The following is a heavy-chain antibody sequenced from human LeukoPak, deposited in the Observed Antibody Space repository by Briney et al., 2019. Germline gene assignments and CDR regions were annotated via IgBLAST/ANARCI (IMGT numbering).Heavy chain of an antibody. CDR1: GGSISSSY. D-gene: IGHD4-17*01. J-gene: IGHJ4*02. CDR3: ARDRDYGDYES. CDR2: IYMSGST. Sequence: SETLSLTCAVSGGSISSSYWSWIRQPAGKGLEWIGRIYMSGSTNYNPSLKSRVTMSVDTSKNQFSLNLSSVTAADTAVYYCARDRDYGDYESWGQGTLVTVSS. V-gene: IGHV4-4*07.